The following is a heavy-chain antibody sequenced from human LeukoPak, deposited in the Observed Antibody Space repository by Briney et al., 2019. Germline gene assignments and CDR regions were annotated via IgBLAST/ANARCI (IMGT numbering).Heavy chain of an antibody. CDR2: VRYDGKNQ. CDR1: GFTFSSYG. Sequence: GGSLRLSCTASGFTFSSYGIHWVRQAPGKGLEWVSFVRYDGKNQYYADSVKGRFTISRDNAKNSLYLEMSSLRAEDTAVFYCARTLGPLRRGFGFDIWGQGTMVTVSS. J-gene: IGHJ3*02. V-gene: IGHV3-30*02. D-gene: IGHD3-22*01. CDR3: ARTLGPLRRGFGFDI.